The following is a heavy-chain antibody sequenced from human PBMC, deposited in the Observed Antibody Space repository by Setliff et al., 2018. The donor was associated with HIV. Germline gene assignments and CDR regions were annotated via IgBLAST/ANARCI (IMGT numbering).Heavy chain of an antibody. D-gene: IGHD4-17*01. CDR3: ARDRGYGVDTFDF. V-gene: IGHV1-46*01. J-gene: IGHJ4*02. CDR1: GYTFTNYY. Sequence: ASVKVSCKVSGYTFTNYYIHWVRQAPGQGLQWMGLINPTGGGPRYAQKFRGRLTMSSDTSTSTVFMELSSLRSEDTAVYYCARDRGYGVDTFDFWGQGTQVTVSS. CDR2: INPTGGGP.